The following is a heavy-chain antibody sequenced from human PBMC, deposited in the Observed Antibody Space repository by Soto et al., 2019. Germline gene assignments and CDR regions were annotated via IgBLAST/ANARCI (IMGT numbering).Heavy chain of an antibody. CDR1: GFTFSTYS. Sequence: PGGSLRLSCVGSGFTFSTYSMNWVRQAPGKGLEWVSYLSGGSKTKQYADSVKGRFTVSRDNAKNSLYLQMNNLRAEDTAIYYCTRDRREATTDYWGHGTLVTVAS. J-gene: IGHJ4*01. CDR2: LSGGSKTK. V-gene: IGHV3-48*01. CDR3: TRDRREATTDY.